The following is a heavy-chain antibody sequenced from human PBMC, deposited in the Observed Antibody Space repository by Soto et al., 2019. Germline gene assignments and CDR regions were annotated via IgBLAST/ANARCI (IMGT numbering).Heavy chain of an antibody. J-gene: IGHJ4*02. D-gene: IGHD2-15*01. V-gene: IGHV4-30-4*01. CDR2: IYYSGTT. CDR3: ARARGARDFDY. Sequence: QVQLQESGPGLVKPSQTLSLTCTVSGGSISSGDYYWSWIRQPPGKGLEWIGYIYYSGTTYYNPSLSNLVTISVDAAKNQVTLNLSSVTAADTAVYYCARARGARDFDYWGQGTLVTVSS. CDR1: GGSISSGDYY.